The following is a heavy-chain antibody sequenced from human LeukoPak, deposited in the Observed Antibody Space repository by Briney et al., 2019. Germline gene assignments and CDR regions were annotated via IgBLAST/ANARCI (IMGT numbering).Heavy chain of an antibody. V-gene: IGHV5-51*01. CDR1: GYSFTSYW. J-gene: IGHJ4*02. Sequence: GESLKIPCKVSGYSFTSYWIGWVRQMPGKGLEWMGIIHPGGTDTRYSPSFQGQVTISADKSISTAYLQWSSLKALDSAMYYCARHSIADYWGQGTLVTVSS. CDR2: IHPGGTDT. CDR3: ARHSIADY. D-gene: IGHD3-22*01.